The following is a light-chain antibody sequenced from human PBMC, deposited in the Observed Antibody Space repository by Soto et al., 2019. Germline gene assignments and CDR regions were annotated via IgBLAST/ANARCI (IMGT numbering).Light chain of an antibody. V-gene: IGKV1-39*01. CDR3: QETFSTPSFT. CDR2: AAS. CDR1: QSISNY. J-gene: IGKJ4*01. Sequence: DIQMTQSPSSLSASVGDGVTITCRASQSISNYVNWYQQKPGKAPKLLIYAASRLQSGVPSRFSGTGSRTDFTLTISSLQPEDFASYYCQETFSTPSFTFGGGTKVEI.